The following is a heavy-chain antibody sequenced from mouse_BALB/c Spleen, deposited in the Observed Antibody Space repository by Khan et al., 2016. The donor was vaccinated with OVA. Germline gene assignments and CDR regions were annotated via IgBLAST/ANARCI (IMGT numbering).Heavy chain of an antibody. CDR1: GYSITSDYA. Sequence: EVQLQESGPGLVKPSQSLSLTCTVTGYSITSDYAWNWIRQFPGNKLEWRGYIGYSGSTSYNPSLKRRFSISRDTSMNQFILQLNSVTTEDTATYYCAMGRTYWGQGTLVTVSA. CDR2: IGYSGST. CDR3: AMGRTY. D-gene: IGHD4-1*01. J-gene: IGHJ3*01. V-gene: IGHV3-2*02.